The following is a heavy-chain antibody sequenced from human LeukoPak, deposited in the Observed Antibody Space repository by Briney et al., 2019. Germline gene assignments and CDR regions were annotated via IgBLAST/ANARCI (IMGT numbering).Heavy chain of an antibody. CDR2: IYYSGST. CDR1: GGSISSYY. D-gene: IGHD3-22*01. CDR3: ARGDYYDSSGYQSPSFDY. V-gene: IGHV4-59*01. J-gene: IGHJ4*02. Sequence: SETLSLTCTVSGGSISSYYWSWIRQPPGKGLEWIGYIYYSGSTNYNPSLKSRVTISVDTSKNQFSLKLSSVTAADTAVYYCARGDYYDSSGYQSPSFDYWGQGTLVTVSS.